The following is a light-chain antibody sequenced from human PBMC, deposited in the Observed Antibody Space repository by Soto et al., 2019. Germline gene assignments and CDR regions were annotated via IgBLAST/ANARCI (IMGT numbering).Light chain of an antibody. Sequence: DIQMTQSPSSLSASVGDRVTITCRASQTISTYVNWYQQKPGKAPKLLISTASNLQSGVPSRFSGSGSGTDYTLTIDNLQPEDFATYFCQQSYGIPFTFGPGTKVDSK. CDR1: QTISTY. V-gene: IGKV1-39*01. J-gene: IGKJ3*01. CDR3: QQSYGIPFT. CDR2: TAS.